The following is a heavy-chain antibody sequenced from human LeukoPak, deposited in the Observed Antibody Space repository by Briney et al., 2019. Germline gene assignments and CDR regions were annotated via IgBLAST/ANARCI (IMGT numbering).Heavy chain of an antibody. CDR2: IWPSGTT. D-gene: IGHD3-10*01. V-gene: IGHV4-4*09. CDR1: GGXISFYY. CDR3: ARGEGS. J-gene: IGHJ5*02. Sequence: PSETLSLTCTVSGGXISFYYCSWIRQPPGKGLEWIGHIWPSGTTSYNPSLRSRVTISIDTSKNQFSLKLSSVTAADTAVYYCARGEGSWGQGTLVAVSS.